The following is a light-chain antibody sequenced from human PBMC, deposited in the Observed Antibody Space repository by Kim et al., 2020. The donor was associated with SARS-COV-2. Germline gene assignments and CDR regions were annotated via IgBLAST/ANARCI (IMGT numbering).Light chain of an antibody. Sequence: SPGERATVSCKASQSVSRNITWYQQRPGQAPRILIYGASTRTTGIPAMFSGSGSGTEYTLTISSMQSKDFAVYYCQQYNNWTRTFGQGTKVDI. CDR2: GAS. CDR3: QQYNNWTRT. CDR1: QSVSRN. V-gene: IGKV3-15*01. J-gene: IGKJ1*01.